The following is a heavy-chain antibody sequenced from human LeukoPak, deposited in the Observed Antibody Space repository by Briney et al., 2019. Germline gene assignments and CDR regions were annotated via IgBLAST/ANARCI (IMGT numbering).Heavy chain of an antibody. CDR3: ARDSRGWFGELHYYYYGRDV. CDR1: GFTFSSYS. CDR2: ISSNSSTI. J-gene: IGHJ6*02. V-gene: IGHV3-48*02. D-gene: IGHD3-10*01. Sequence: GGSLRLSCAASGFTFSSYSMNWVRQAPGKGLEWVSYISSNSSTIYYADSVKGLFTISRDNAKNSLYLQMNSLRDEDTAVYYCARDSRGWFGELHYYYYGRDVWGQGTTVSVFS.